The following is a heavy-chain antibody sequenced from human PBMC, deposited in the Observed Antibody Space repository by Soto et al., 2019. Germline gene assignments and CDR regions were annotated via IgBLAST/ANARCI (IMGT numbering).Heavy chain of an antibody. J-gene: IGHJ6*02. CDR2: IDPSDSYT. CDR3: ARPYYDSSGYQGLYYYGMDV. V-gene: IGHV5-10-1*01. Sequence: GESLKISCKGSGYSSTSYWISWVRQMPGKGLGWMGRIDPSDSYTNYSPSFQGHVTMSADKSISTAYLQWSSLKASDTAMYYCARPYYDSSGYQGLYYYGMDVWGQGTTVTVSS. CDR1: GYSSTSYW. D-gene: IGHD3-22*01.